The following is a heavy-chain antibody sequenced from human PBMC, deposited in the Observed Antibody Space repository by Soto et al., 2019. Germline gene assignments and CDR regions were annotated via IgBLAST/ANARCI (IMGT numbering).Heavy chain of an antibody. CDR3: ASDDGGASAL. J-gene: IGHJ3*01. CDR1: GGSVSSGSYY. CDR2: IYYSGST. Sequence: QVQLQESGPGLVKPSETLSLTCTVSGGSVSSGSYYWSWIRQPPGKGLEWIGYIYYSGSTNYNPSLKSRVTISVDTSKNQFSLKLSSVTAADTAVYCCASDDGGASALWGQGTMVTVSS. V-gene: IGHV4-61*01. D-gene: IGHD3-10*01.